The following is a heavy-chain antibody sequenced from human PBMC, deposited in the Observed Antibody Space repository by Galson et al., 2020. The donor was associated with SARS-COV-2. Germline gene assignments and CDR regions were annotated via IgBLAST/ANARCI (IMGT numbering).Heavy chain of an antibody. D-gene: IGHD3-9*01. CDR1: GYTFNGYD. CDR3: ARGRRFYDLLTGYRQVPFDS. Sequence: ASVKVSCKASGYTFNGYDINWVRQAPGEGLEWMGWVNPNSGTTGYAQKFQGRVTMTRNTSISTAYMELSRLRSDDTALYYCARGRRFYDLLTGYRQVPFDSWGLGTLVTVSS. CDR2: VNPNSGTT. J-gene: IGHJ4*02. V-gene: IGHV1-8*01.